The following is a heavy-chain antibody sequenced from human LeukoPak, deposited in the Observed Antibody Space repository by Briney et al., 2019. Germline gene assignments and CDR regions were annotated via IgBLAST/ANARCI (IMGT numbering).Heavy chain of an antibody. Sequence: GGSLRLSCAASGFTFRSYSMNWVRQAPGKGLEWVAHINGGGRTIFYGDSVKGRFTISRDNAKNSLYLQMNSLRAEDTAVYYCAREPVEGVNDAFDVWGQGTMVTVSS. CDR2: INGGGRTI. V-gene: IGHV3-48*04. J-gene: IGHJ3*01. CDR1: GFTFRSYS. CDR3: AREPVEGVNDAFDV. D-gene: IGHD3-16*01.